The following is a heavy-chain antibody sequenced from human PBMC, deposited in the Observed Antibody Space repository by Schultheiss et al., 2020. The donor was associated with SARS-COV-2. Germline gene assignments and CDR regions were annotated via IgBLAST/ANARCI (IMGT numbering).Heavy chain of an antibody. D-gene: IGHD3-16*02. J-gene: IGHJ6*02. CDR3: ARDRVYDYVWGSYRYYYYGMDV. CDR1: GFTFSSYS. CDR2: ISSSSSYI. Sequence: GESLKISCAASGFTFSSYSMNWVRQAPGKGLEWVSSISSSSSYIYYADSVKGRFTISRDNAKNSLYLQMNSLRAEDTAVYYCARDRVYDYVWGSYRYYYYGMDVWGQGTTVTVSS. V-gene: IGHV3-21*01.